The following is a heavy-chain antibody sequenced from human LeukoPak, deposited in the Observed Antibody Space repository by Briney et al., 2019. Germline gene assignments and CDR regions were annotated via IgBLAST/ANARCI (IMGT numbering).Heavy chain of an antibody. V-gene: IGHV4-59*08. CDR3: ASLGITMVLAPG. D-gene: IGHD3-10*01. Sequence: SETLSLTCTVSGGSISSYYWSWVRQPPGKGLEWIGYIYYSGSTNYNPSLTSRGTISVDTSKNQFSLKLSSVTAADTAVYYCASLGITMVLAPGWGQGTLVTVSS. CDR2: IYYSGST. J-gene: IGHJ4*02. CDR1: GGSISSYY.